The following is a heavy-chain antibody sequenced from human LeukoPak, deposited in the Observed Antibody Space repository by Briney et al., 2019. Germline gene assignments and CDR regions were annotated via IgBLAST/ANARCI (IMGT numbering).Heavy chain of an antibody. Sequence: ASVKVSCKASGYTFTGYYMHWVRQAPGQGREWMGRINPNSGGTNYAQKFQGRVTMTRDTSISTAYMELSRLRSDDTAVYYCASDTIAAAGTSYIGPAEYFQHWGQGTLVTVSS. CDR1: GYTFTGYY. CDR2: INPNSGGT. V-gene: IGHV1-2*06. J-gene: IGHJ1*01. D-gene: IGHD6-13*01. CDR3: ASDTIAAAGTSYIGPAEYFQH.